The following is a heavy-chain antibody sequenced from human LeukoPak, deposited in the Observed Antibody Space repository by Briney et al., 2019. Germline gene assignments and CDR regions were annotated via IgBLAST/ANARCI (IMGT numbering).Heavy chain of an antibody. J-gene: IGHJ5*02. Sequence: SETLSLTCTVPGGSISSYYWSWIRQPPGKGLERIGYIYYSGSTNSNPSLKSRVTISVDTSKNQFSLKLSSVTAADTAVYYCARHRTNYDFWSGYLSAPNWFDPWGQGTLVTVSS. CDR1: GGSISSYY. D-gene: IGHD3-3*01. CDR3: ARHRTNYDFWSGYLSAPNWFDP. V-gene: IGHV4-59*08. CDR2: IYYSGST.